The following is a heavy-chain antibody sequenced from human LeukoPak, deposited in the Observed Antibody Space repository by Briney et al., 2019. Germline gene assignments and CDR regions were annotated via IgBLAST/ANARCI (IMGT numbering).Heavy chain of an antibody. V-gene: IGHV4-39*01. CDR2: IYSSVST. CDR1: GGSISSNAYY. D-gene: IGHD1-26*01. J-gene: IGHJ4*02. Sequence: SETLSLTCTVSGGSISSNAYYWAWIRQPPGKGLEWIGSIYSSVSTYYNPSLKSRVTISVDTSKSQFSLRLSSVTAADTALYYCAYSGSYGHLGYWGQGIPVTVSS. CDR3: AYSGSYGHLGY.